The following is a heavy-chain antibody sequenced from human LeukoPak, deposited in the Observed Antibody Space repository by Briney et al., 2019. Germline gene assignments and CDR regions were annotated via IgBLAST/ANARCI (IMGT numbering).Heavy chain of an antibody. V-gene: IGHV3-30*04. J-gene: IGHJ6*03. CDR3: ARDGIDDYGDYYYYMDV. CDR1: GFTFSSYA. CDR2: ISYDGSNK. Sequence: GGSLRLSCAASGFTFSSYAMHWVRQAPGKGLEWVAVISYDGSNKYYADSVKGRFTISRDNSKNTLYLQMNSLRAEDTAVYYCARDGIDDYGDYYYYMDVWGKGTTVTVSS. D-gene: IGHD4-17*01.